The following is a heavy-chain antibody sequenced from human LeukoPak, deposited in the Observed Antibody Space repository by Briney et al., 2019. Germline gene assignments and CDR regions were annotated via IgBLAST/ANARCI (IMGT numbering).Heavy chain of an antibody. J-gene: IGHJ6*02. CDR2: MNPNSWNT. CDR1: GYTFTSYD. V-gene: IGHV1-8*01. Sequence: ASVKVSCKASGYTFTSYDMNGVRQASGQGLEWMGWMNPNSWNTGYAQKFQGRVTMTRNTSISTAYLELSSLRPEDTAVYYCARDHSSSSLLRYYSGMDVWGQGTTVTVSS. CDR3: ARDHSSSSLLRYYSGMDV. D-gene: IGHD6-6*01.